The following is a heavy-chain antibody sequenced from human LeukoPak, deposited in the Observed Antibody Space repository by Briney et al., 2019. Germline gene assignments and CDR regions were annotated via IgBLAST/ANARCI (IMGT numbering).Heavy chain of an antibody. J-gene: IGHJ6*02. CDR2: ISGSGGST. CDR3: AKEWELLGYHGMDV. D-gene: IGHD1-26*01. CDR1: GFTYSSYA. V-gene: IGHV3-23*01. Sequence: GGSLRLSCAASGFTYSSYAMSWVRQAPGKGLEWVSAISGSGGSTYYADSVKGRFTISRDNSKNTLYLQMNSLRAEDTAVYYCAKEWELLGYHGMDVWGQGTTVTVSS.